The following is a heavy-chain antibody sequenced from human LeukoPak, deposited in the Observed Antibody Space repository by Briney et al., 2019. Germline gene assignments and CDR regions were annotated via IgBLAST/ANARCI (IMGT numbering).Heavy chain of an antibody. D-gene: IGHD4-17*01. CDR2: IYYSGST. J-gene: IGHJ1*01. CDR1: GGSISSGGYY. Sequence: PSETLSLTCTVSGGSISSGGYYWSWVRQHPGKGLEWSGYIYYSGSTYYNPSLKSQITISVDTSKNQFSLKLSSVTAADTAVYYCARSSYGDTGYFQHWGQGTLVTVSS. CDR3: ARSSYGDTGYFQH. V-gene: IGHV4-31*01.